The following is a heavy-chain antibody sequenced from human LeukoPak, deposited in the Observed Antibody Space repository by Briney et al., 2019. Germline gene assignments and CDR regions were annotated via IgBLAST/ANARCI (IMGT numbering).Heavy chain of an antibody. V-gene: IGHV1-2*02. CDR1: GYTFTGYY. D-gene: IGHD4-11*01. CDR2: INPNSGGT. J-gene: IGHJ5*02. Sequence: GSVKVSCKASGYTFTGYYMHWVRQAPGQGLEWMGWINPNSGGTNYAQKFQGRVTMTRDTSISTAYMELSRLRSDDTAVYYCARGRGGTVTTNLNWFDPWGQGTLVTVSS. CDR3: ARGRGGTVTTNLNWFDP.